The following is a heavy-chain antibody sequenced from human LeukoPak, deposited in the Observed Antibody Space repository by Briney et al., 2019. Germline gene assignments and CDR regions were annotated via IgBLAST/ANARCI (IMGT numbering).Heavy chain of an antibody. J-gene: IGHJ4*02. Sequence: GGSLRLSCAASGFLFSSYWMSWVRQAPGKGLEWVANIREDGSEKYYVDSVKGRFIISRDNAKNSLYLQMNSLRAEDTAVYYCARDDSTGYLYFDYWGQGVLVTVSS. CDR3: ARDDSTGYLYFDY. CDR2: IREDGSEK. CDR1: GFLFSSYW. V-gene: IGHV3-7*04. D-gene: IGHD3-22*01.